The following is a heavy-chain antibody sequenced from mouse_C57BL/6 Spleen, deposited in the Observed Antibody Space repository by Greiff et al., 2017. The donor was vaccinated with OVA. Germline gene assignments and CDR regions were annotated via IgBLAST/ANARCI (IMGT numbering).Heavy chain of an antibody. CDR1: GFSLTSYG. CDR3: AGDYYGSRALYDMDY. J-gene: IGHJ4*01. D-gene: IGHD1-1*01. Sequence: QVQLQQSGPGLVQPSQSLSITCTVSGFSLTSYGVHWVRQSPGKGLEWLGVIWSGGSTDYNAAFLSRLSISKDNSKSQVFFTMNRLQADDNAIYYCAGDYYGSRALYDMDYWGQGTSVTVSS. CDR2: IWSGGST. V-gene: IGHV2-2*01.